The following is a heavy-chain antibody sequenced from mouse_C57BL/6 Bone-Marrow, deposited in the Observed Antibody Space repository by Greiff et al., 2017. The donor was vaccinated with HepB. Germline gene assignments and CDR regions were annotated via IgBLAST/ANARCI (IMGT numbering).Heavy chain of an antibody. CDR3: ARDDYTWFAY. D-gene: IGHD2-4*01. Sequence: EVQRVESGGGLVKPGGSLKLSCAASGFTFSDYGMHWVRQAPEKGLEWVAYISSGSSTIYYADTVKGRFTISRDNAKNTLFLQMTSLRSEDTTMYYCARDDYTWFAYWGQGTLVTVSA. V-gene: IGHV5-17*01. J-gene: IGHJ3*01. CDR2: ISSGSSTI. CDR1: GFTFSDYG.